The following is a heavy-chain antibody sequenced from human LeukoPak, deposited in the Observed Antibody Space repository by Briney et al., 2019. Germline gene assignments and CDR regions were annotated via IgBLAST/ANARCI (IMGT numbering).Heavy chain of an antibody. Sequence: GVSLTLSCAASGFTFSSYSMNWVRQAPGKGLEWVSSIRSSSSYIYYAVSMKGRFTISRDNAKNSLYLQMNSMRAEDTPVYYCARDRIVGANSWFDPWGQGTLVTVSS. CDR3: ARDRIVGANSWFDP. J-gene: IGHJ5*02. CDR1: GFTFSSYS. CDR2: IRSSSSYI. V-gene: IGHV3-21*01. D-gene: IGHD1-26*01.